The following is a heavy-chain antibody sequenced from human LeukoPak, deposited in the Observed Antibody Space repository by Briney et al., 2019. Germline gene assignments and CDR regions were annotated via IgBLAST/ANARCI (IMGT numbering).Heavy chain of an antibody. CDR2: ISSSSSTI. Sequence: GGSLRLSCAASGFTLSSYSMNWVRQAPGKGLEWVSYISSSSSTIYYADSVKGRFTISRDNAKNSLYLQMNSLRAEDTAVYYCACGSYHGPFDYWGQGTLVTVSS. CDR1: GFTLSSYS. V-gene: IGHV3-48*01. CDR3: ACGSYHGPFDY. J-gene: IGHJ4*02. D-gene: IGHD1-26*01.